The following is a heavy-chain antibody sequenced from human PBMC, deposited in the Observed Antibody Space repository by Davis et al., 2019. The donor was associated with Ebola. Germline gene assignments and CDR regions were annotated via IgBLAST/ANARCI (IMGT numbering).Heavy chain of an antibody. CDR1: GFTFSSYS. J-gene: IGHJ4*02. CDR2: IGPGGGSI. D-gene: IGHD3-9*01. CDR3: ASRRGGPQNGWDILAGYP. Sequence: GESLKISCAASGFTFSSYSMNWVRQAPGKGLEWVSSIGPGGGSIFYADSVKGRFDISRDNAKNSLYLQMNSLSAGDTAVYYCASRRGGPQNGWDILAGYPWGQGTLVTVSS. V-gene: IGHV3-21*01.